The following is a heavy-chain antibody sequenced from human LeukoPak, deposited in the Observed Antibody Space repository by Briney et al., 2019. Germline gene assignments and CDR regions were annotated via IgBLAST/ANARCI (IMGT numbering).Heavy chain of an antibody. CDR3: AADSSGYYEAFDI. Sequence: SVKVSCKASGFTFTSSAMQWVRQTRGQRLEWIGWIVVGSGNTNYAQKFQERVTITRDMSTSTAYMELSSLRSEDTAVYYCAADSSGYYEAFDIWGQGTMVTVSS. CDR2: IVVGSGNT. J-gene: IGHJ3*02. D-gene: IGHD3-22*01. V-gene: IGHV1-58*02. CDR1: GFTFTSSA.